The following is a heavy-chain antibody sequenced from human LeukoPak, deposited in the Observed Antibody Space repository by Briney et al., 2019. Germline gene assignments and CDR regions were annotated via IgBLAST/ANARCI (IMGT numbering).Heavy chain of an antibody. CDR3: TTEPPITRDDAFDI. V-gene: IGHV3-15*01. CDR1: GFTFSNAW. Sequence: PGGSLRLSCAASGFTFSNAWMSWFRQAPGKGLEWVGRIKSKTDGGTTDYAAPVKGRFTISRDDSKNTLYLQMNSLKTEDTAVYYCTTEPPITRDDAFDIWGQGTMVTVSS. J-gene: IGHJ3*02. CDR2: IKSKTDGGTT.